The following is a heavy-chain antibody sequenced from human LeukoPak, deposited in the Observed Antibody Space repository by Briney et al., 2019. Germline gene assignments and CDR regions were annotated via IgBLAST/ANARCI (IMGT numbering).Heavy chain of an antibody. Sequence: ASVKVSCKASGYTFTSYYMHWVRQAPGQGLEWRGIINPSGGSTSYAQKFQGRVTMTRDMSTSTVYMELSSLRSEDTAVYYCARGGPLAYCGGDCYWRGLYFDYWGQGTLVTVSS. D-gene: IGHD2-21*02. J-gene: IGHJ4*02. CDR1: GYTFTSYY. V-gene: IGHV1-46*01. CDR2: INPSGGST. CDR3: ARGGPLAYCGGDCYWRGLYFDY.